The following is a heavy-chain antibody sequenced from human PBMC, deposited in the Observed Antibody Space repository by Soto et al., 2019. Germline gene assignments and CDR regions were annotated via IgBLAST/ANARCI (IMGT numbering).Heavy chain of an antibody. CDR2: IKQDGSEK. CDR1: GFTFSSYW. D-gene: IGHD3-22*01. CDR3: ASQAYYDSSGPR. V-gene: IGHV3-7*01. J-gene: IGHJ4*02. Sequence: GSLRLSCAASGFTFSSYWMSWVRQAPGKGLEWVANIKQDGSEKYYVDSVKGRFTISRDNAKNSLYLQMNSLRAEDTAVYYRASQAYYDSSGPRWGQGTLVTVSS.